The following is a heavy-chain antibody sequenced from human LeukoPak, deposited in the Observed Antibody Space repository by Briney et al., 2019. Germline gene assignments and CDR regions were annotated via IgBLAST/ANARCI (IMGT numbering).Heavy chain of an antibody. V-gene: IGHV3-30*02. CDR1: PFTFSSYG. Sequence: GGSLRLSCAASPFTFSSYGMHWVRQAPGKGLEWVAYMQYDGSNQQYADSVKGRFSISRDSSKNILYLQMTSLRAEDTAVYYCAKDRCSNGVGCYYYYMDVWGKGTTVTISS. CDR2: MQYDGSNQ. D-gene: IGHD2-8*01. CDR3: AKDRCSNGVGCYYYYMDV. J-gene: IGHJ6*03.